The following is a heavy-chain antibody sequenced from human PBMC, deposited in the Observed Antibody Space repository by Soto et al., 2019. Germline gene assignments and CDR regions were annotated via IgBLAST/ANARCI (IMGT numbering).Heavy chain of an antibody. CDR2: INHSGST. V-gene: IGHV4-34*01. D-gene: IGHD1-1*01. Sequence: SETLSLTCAVYGGSFSGYYWSWIRQPPGKGLEWIGEINHSGSTNYNPSLKSRVTISVDTSKNQFSLKLSSVTAADTAVYYCARAGTTGTTTPETYFDYWGQGTLVTVSS. CDR1: GGSFSGYY. J-gene: IGHJ4*02. CDR3: ARAGTTGTTTPETYFDY.